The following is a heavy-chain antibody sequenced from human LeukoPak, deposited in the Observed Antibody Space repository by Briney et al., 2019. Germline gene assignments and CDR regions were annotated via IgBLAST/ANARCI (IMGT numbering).Heavy chain of an antibody. D-gene: IGHD4-17*01. Sequence: GGSLRXSCAASGFTFTTYWMSWVRQAPGKGLEWVANIKQDGTEKYYVDSVKGRFTISRDNAKNSLYLQMNRLRAEDTAVYYCXSXTFXYGDYDMSAFDIWGQGTMVTVSS. J-gene: IGHJ3*02. CDR3: XSXTFXYGDYDMSAFDI. CDR2: IKQDGTEK. CDR1: GFTFTTYW. V-gene: IGHV3-7*01.